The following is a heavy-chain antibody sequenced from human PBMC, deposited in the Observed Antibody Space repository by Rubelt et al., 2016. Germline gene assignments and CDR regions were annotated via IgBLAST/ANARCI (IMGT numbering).Heavy chain of an antibody. Sequence: QLQMHESGPGLVKPSETLSLTCTVSGGSISSSSYYWGWIRQPPWKGLEWIGSIYYSGSTSSHPSLTSRVTLPVDTSKNQFSRKLSSVTAADTAVYYCARGDYDSSGYPDYWGQGTLVTVSS. J-gene: IGHJ4*02. V-gene: IGHV4-39*07. CDR1: GGSISSSSYY. CDR3: ARGDYDSSGYPDY. CDR2: IYYSGST. D-gene: IGHD3-22*01.